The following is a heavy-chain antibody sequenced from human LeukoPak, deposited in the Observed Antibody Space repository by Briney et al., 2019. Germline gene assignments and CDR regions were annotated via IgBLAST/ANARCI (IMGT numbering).Heavy chain of an antibody. V-gene: IGHV3-53*01. J-gene: IGHJ4*02. CDR3: ARGVEPLAANTLAY. D-gene: IGHD1-14*01. Sequence: QPGGSLRLSCAASGFTVITNDMTWVRQAPGKGLEGVSVLYSDGNTKYADSVQGRFTISRDNSKNTLYLEMNSLSPDDTAVYYCARGVEPLAANTLAYWGQGTLVTVSS. CDR1: GFTVITND. CDR2: LYSDGNT.